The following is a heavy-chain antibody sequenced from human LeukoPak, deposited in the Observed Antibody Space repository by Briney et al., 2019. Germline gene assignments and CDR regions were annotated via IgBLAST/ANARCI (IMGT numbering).Heavy chain of an antibody. CDR3: ARDLAKGRYFDY. D-gene: IGHD1-26*01. V-gene: IGHV3-33*01. CDR2: IWFDGIKI. Sequence: GGSLRLSCAASGFTFNTYGMHWVRQTPGKGLEWVAVIWFDGIKIYYTDSVKGRFTISRDNSKNTLFLQMSSLRAEDSGVYYCARDLAKGRYFDYWGQGTLVTVSS. J-gene: IGHJ4*02. CDR1: GFTFNTYG.